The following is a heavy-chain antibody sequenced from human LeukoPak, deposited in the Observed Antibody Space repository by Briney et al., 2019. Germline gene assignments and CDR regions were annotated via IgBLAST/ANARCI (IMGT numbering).Heavy chain of an antibody. J-gene: IGHJ4*02. CDR2: IYYSGST. Sequence: PSETLSLTCTVSGGSISSYYWSWIRQPPGKGLEWIGYIYYSGSTNYNPSLKSRVTISVDTSKNQFSLKLSSVTAADTAVYYCARVKDRSGYYYSFDYWGQGTLVTVSS. CDR1: GGSISSYY. V-gene: IGHV4-59*01. D-gene: IGHD3-22*01. CDR3: ARVKDRSGYYYSFDY.